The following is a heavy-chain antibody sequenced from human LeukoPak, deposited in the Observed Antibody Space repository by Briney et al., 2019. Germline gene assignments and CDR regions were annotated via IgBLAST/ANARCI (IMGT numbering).Heavy chain of an antibody. CDR3: AKTSSSAPVDY. D-gene: IGHD6-6*01. CDR1: GFTFSSYW. CDR2: IKQDGSEK. V-gene: IGHV3-7*01. Sequence: GGSLRLSCAASGFTFSSYWMSWVRQAPGKGLEWVANIKQDGSEKYYVDSVKGRFTISRDNAKNSLYLQMNSLRAEDTAVYYCAKTSSSAPVDYWGQGTLVTVSS. J-gene: IGHJ4*02.